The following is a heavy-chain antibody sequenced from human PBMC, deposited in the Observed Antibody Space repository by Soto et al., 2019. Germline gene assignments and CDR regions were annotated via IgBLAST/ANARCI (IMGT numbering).Heavy chain of an antibody. V-gene: IGHV3-48*03. CDR1: GFSFSSCE. J-gene: IGHJ4*02. CDR2: ISGSGTST. CDR3: ASKIVTPGYHYYDY. Sequence: DVQLVESGGGLVQPGGSLRLSCAASGFSFSSCEMSWVRQAPGKGLEWVSYISGSGTSTQYSDSVKGRFTISRDNAKNSLHLQMNSLGAEDTAVYYCASKIVTPGYHYYDYWCQGTLVTVSS. D-gene: IGHD3-9*01.